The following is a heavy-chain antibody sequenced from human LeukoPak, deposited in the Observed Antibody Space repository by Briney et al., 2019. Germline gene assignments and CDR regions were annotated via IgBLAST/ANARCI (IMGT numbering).Heavy chain of an antibody. CDR3: AVIAVAGTRAN. Sequence: SETLSLTCTVSGGSISSSSYYWGWIRQPPGKGLEWIGSIYYSGSTYYNPSLKSRVTISVDTSKNQFSLKLSSVTAADTAVYYCAVIAVAGTRANWGQGTLVTVSS. D-gene: IGHD6-19*01. J-gene: IGHJ4*02. CDR1: GGSISSSSYY. V-gene: IGHV4-39*01. CDR2: IYYSGST.